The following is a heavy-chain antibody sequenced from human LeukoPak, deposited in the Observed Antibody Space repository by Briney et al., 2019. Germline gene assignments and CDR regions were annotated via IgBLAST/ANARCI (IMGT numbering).Heavy chain of an antibody. CDR1: GGTFSSYA. CDR3: ARKVAAAGTNWFDP. Sequence: GSSVKVSCKASGGTFSSYAISWARQAPGQGLEWMGGIIPIFGTANYAQKFQGRVTITTDESTSTAYMELSSLRSEDTAVYYCARKVAAAGTNWFDPWGQGTLVTVSS. J-gene: IGHJ5*02. V-gene: IGHV1-69*05. CDR2: IIPIFGTA. D-gene: IGHD6-13*01.